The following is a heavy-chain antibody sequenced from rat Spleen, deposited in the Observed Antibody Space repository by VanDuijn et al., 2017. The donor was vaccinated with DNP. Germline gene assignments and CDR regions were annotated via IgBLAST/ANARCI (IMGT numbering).Heavy chain of an antibody. J-gene: IGHJ2*01. V-gene: IGHV5S13*01. CDR1: GFTFSNFG. CDR3: ARDQGTTVVGYYFDY. CDR2: ISTSGGVT. Sequence: EVQLVESGGGLVQPGRSLKLSCAASGFTFSNFGMAWVRQAPTKGLEWVASISTSGGVTYYRDSVKGRFTISRDNAKNTLYLQMNSLRSEDTATYYCARDQGTTVVGYYFDYWGQGVLVTVSS. D-gene: IGHD1-1*01.